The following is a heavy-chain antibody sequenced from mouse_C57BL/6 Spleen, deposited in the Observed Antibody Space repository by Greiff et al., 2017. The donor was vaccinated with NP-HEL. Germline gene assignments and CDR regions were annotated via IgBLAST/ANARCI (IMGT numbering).Heavy chain of an antibody. V-gene: IGHV1-7*01. Sequence: LQQSVAELVRPGASVKLSCTASGYTFNNSCMHWVKQRPGQGLEWIGCINPANGYTKYTPKFQGKATLTADTSSSTAYLQLSSLTYEDSAVYYCARGGITQDAMDYWGQGTSVTVSS. J-gene: IGHJ4*01. CDR1: GYTFNNSC. D-gene: IGHD1-1*01. CDR3: ARGGITQDAMDY. CDR2: INPANGYT.